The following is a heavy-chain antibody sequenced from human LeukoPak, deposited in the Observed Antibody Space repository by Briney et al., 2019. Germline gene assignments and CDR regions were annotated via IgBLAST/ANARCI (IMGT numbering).Heavy chain of an antibody. CDR3: ARISLRSEGFDY. Sequence: PSETLSLTCTVSGGSISSSDYYWSWIRQPPGKGLEWIGYIYYSGSTYYNPSLKSRVTISVDTSKNQFSLKLSSVTAADTAVYYCARISLRSEGFDYWGQGTLVTVSS. D-gene: IGHD5-12*01. V-gene: IGHV4-30-4*01. J-gene: IGHJ4*02. CDR2: IYYSGST. CDR1: GGSISSSDYY.